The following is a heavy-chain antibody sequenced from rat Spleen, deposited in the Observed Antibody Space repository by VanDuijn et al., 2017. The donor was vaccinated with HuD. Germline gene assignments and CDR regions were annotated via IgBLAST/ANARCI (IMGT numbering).Heavy chain of an antibody. CDR3: TIHPRY. D-gene: IGHD3-1*01. Sequence: QVQLKESGPGLVQPSQTLSLTCTVSGFSLISYAVNWVRQPPGKGLEWMGVIWGNGNPNYNSALKSRLSISRDTSKNQVFLKMNSLQTDDTGTYYCTIHPRYWGQGLMVTVSS. CDR1: GFSLISYA. V-gene: IGHV2-13*01. J-gene: IGHJ2*01. CDR2: IWGNGNP.